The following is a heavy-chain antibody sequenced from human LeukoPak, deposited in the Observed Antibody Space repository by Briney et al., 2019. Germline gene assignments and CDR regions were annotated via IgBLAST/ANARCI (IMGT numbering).Heavy chain of an antibody. CDR2: INPNSGGT. CDR1: GYTFTGYY. J-gene: IGHJ3*02. D-gene: IGHD5-24*01. Sequence: ASVKVSCKASGYTFTGYYMHWVRQAPGQGLEWMGWINPNSGGTNYAQKFQGRVTMTRDTSISTAYMELSRLRSGDAAVYYCARRDGYDAFDIWGQGTMVTVSS. CDR3: ARRDGYDAFDI. V-gene: IGHV1-2*02.